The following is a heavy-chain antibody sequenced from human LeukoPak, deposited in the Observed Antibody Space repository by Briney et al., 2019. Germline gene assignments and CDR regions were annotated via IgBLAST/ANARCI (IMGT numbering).Heavy chain of an antibody. J-gene: IGHJ4*02. CDR1: GFTLEHYG. CDR3: ARVGGWRNPRGYYFDY. V-gene: IGHV3-7*01. Sequence: GGSLRLSCEASGFTLEHYGMSWVRQAPGKGLEWVANIKQDGSEKYYVDSVKGRFTISRDNAKNSLYLQMNSLRAEDTAVYYCARVGGWRNPRGYYFDYWGQGTLVTVSS. CDR2: IKQDGSEK. D-gene: IGHD6-19*01.